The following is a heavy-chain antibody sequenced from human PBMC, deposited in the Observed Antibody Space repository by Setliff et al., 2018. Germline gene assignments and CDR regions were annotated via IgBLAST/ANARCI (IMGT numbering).Heavy chain of an antibody. D-gene: IGHD3-9*01. CDR3: AKHGAYNDFLTGYNFYYDMDV. Sequence: PGGSLRLSCTVSGFTFSTYWMHWVRQAPGKGLVWVSRIRHDGSITNYADSVKGRFSISRDNAKNTLYLQMNSLRAEDTAVYYCAKHGAYNDFLTGYNFYYDMDVWGQGTTVTVSS. J-gene: IGHJ6*02. CDR1: GFTFSTYW. V-gene: IGHV3-74*01. CDR2: IRHDGSIT.